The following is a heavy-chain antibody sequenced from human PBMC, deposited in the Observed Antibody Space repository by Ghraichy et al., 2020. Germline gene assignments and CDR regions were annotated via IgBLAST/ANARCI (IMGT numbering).Heavy chain of an antibody. CDR2: ISSSSSYI. V-gene: IGHV3-21*01. CDR3: ARDLSGLEYSYGYNY. D-gene: IGHD5-18*01. J-gene: IGHJ4*02. Sequence: GGSLRLSCAASGFTFSSYSMNWVRQAPGKGLEWVSSISSSSSYIYYADSVKGRFTISRDNAKNSLYLQMNSLRAEDTAVYYCARDLSGLEYSYGYNYWGQGTLVTVSS. CDR1: GFTFSSYS.